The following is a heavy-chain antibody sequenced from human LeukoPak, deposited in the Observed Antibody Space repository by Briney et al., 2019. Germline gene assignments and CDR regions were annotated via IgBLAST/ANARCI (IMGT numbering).Heavy chain of an antibody. CDR2: INPNSGGT. Sequence: ASVKVSCKASGYTFTGYYIHWVRQAPGQGLEWMGWINPNSGGTKYAQKFQGRVTMTSDTSISKAYMELSRLRSDDTAVYYCASLNCNNGVCYNFDYWGQGTLVTVSS. CDR3: ASLNCNNGVCYNFDY. D-gene: IGHD2-8*01. V-gene: IGHV1-2*02. CDR1: GYTFTGYY. J-gene: IGHJ4*02.